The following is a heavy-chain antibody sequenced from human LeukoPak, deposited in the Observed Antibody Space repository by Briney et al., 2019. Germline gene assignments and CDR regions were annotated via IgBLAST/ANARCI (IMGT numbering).Heavy chain of an antibody. V-gene: IGHV4-34*01. D-gene: IGHD2/OR15-2a*01. Sequence: SETLSLTCAVYGGSFSGYYWSWIRQPPGKGLEWIGEINHSGSTNYNPSLKSRVTISVDTSKNQISLKLSSVTAADTAVYYCARGRRLLNDYWGQGTLVTVSS. CDR3: ARGRRLLNDY. CDR1: GGSFSGYY. CDR2: INHSGST. J-gene: IGHJ4*02.